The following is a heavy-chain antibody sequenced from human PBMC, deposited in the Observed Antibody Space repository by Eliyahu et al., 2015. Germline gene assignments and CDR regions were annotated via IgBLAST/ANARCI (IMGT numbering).Heavy chain of an antibody. J-gene: IGHJ4*02. CDR3: ARGGRAYIS. V-gene: IGHV3-7*01. CDR1: GLTFSSYW. Sequence: EVQLVESGGGLVQPGGSLXLSCAASGLTFSSYWXTWVRQAEGKGLEWVANIKQDGSEKYYLDSVKGRFTISRDNAKNSVFLQMYSLRVEDTALYYCARGGRAYISWGQGTLVTVSS. D-gene: IGHD5-18*01. CDR2: IKQDGSEK.